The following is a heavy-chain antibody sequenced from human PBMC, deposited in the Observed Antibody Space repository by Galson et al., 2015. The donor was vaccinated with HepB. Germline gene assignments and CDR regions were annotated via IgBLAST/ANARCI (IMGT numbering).Heavy chain of an antibody. CDR1: GFTFSSYA. CDR2: ISSNGGST. D-gene: IGHD5-12*01. Sequence: SLRLSCAASGFTFSSYAMHWVRQAPGKGLEYVSAISSNGGSTYYANSVKGRFTISRDNSKNTLYLQMGSLRAEDMAVYYCARVYSGYDWGQGTLVTVSS. V-gene: IGHV3-64*01. CDR3: ARVYSGYD. J-gene: IGHJ4*02.